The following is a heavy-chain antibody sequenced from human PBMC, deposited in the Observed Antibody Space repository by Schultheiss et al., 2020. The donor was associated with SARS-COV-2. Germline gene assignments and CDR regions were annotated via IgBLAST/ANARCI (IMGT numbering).Heavy chain of an antibody. CDR3: TRVGAVAGTGPVDH. D-gene: IGHD6-19*01. CDR2: IRGKSYGGTT. V-gene: IGHV3-49*03. Sequence: GGSLRLSCTGSGFIFGDYGMSWFRQAPGKGLEWVGFIRGKSYGGTTEYAASVKGRYSISRDESKSIAYLQMNGLKTEDTAVYYCTRVGAVAGTGPVDHWGQGTLVTVSS. CDR1: GFIFGDYG. J-gene: IGHJ4*02.